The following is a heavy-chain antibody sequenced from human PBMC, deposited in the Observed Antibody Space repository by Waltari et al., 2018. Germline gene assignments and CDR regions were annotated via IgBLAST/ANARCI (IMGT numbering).Heavy chain of an antibody. Sequence: QLQLQESGPRLVRPSETLSLICRVSGVSITSNRHYWAWIRQSPGQGLEWIGTVSYIGTTDISPSLKSRVSVSRDTSKNQVSLILGSVTAADMAVYYCATYIGASVGTAAFDVWGQGTMVTVSS. CDR3: ATYIGASVGTAAFDV. V-gene: IGHV4-39*01. D-gene: IGHD5-12*01. CDR1: GVSITSNRHY. J-gene: IGHJ3*01. CDR2: VSYIGTT.